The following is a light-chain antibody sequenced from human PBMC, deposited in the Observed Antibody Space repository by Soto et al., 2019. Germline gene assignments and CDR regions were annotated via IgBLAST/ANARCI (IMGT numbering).Light chain of an antibody. CDR3: QQYGSSPRT. CDR1: QSVSSSY. CDR2: GAS. Sequence: EIVLTQSPGTLSLSPGERATLSCRASQSVSSSYLAWYQQKPGQAPRLLIYGASSRATGIPDRFSGSGSGTDFTLTISRLEPEDGAVYYCQQYGSSPRTFGQGTKVEI. V-gene: IGKV3-20*01. J-gene: IGKJ1*01.